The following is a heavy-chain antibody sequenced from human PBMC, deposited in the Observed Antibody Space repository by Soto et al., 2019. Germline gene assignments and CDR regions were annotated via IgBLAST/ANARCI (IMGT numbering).Heavy chain of an antibody. CDR1: GYTFTSYG. D-gene: IGHD3-10*01. Sequence: QVQLVQSGAEVKKPGASVKVSCKASGYTFTSYGISWVRQAPGQGLEWMGWISAYNGNTNYAQKLQGRVTMTTDTSTSTAYMELRSLRSDDTAVYYCAGVPGGMVRGVKYRYYYYGMDVWGQGTTVTVSS. CDR3: AGVPGGMVRGVKYRYYYYGMDV. J-gene: IGHJ6*02. CDR2: ISAYNGNT. V-gene: IGHV1-18*01.